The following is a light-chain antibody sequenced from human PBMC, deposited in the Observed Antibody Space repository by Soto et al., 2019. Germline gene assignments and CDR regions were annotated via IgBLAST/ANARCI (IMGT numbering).Light chain of an antibody. J-gene: IGLJ2*01. CDR2: NNN. CDR3: AACDDSLNGPV. CDR1: SSNIGSNT. V-gene: IGLV1-44*01. Sequence: QSVLTQPPSASGTPGQRVTISCSGSSSNIGSNTVNWYQQLPGTAPKLLIYNNNQRPSGVPDRFSGSKSGTSASLAISGLQSEDEADYYCAACDDSLNGPVFGGGTKVTVL.